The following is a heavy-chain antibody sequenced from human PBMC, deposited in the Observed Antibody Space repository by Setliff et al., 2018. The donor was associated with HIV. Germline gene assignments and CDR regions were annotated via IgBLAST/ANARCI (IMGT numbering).Heavy chain of an antibody. CDR2: INQDGSEK. Sequence: PGGSLRLSCAASGFTFRSYWMTWARQAPGKGLEWVANINQDGSEKNYVDSVKGRFTISRDNAKNSLFLQLNSLRAEDTAVYYCASLLPVDYWGQGTLVTVSS. J-gene: IGHJ4*02. CDR3: ASLLPVDY. D-gene: IGHD2-15*01. V-gene: IGHV3-7*03. CDR1: GFTFRSYW.